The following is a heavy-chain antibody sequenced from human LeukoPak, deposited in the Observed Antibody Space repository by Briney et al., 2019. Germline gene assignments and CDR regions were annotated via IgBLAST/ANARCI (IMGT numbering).Heavy chain of an antibody. Sequence: SETLSLTCAVSGGSISTGNWWTWVRQSPDKGLEWIGEIYHNGSTNYNPSLKSRVAMSIEKSKNHFSLRLTSLTAADTALYYCAREGSRRLYMDVWGRGTTITVSS. J-gene: IGHJ6*03. D-gene: IGHD2-15*01. CDR2: IYHNGST. V-gene: IGHV4-4*02. CDR3: AREGSRRLYMDV. CDR1: GGSISTGNW.